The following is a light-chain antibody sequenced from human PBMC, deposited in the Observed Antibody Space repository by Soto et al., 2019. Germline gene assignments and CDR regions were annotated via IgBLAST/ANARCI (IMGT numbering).Light chain of an antibody. J-gene: IGLJ2*01. CDR1: SSDVGGYTY. V-gene: IGLV2-8*01. CDR2: EVT. CDR3: SSYGGNNNLI. Sequence: ALTQPPSASGSPGQSVTISCTGTSSDVGGYTYVSWYQQYPGKAPKLMIYEVTKRPSGVPDRFSGSKSGNTASLTVSGLQAEDEADYYCSSYGGNNNLIFGGGTKLTVL.